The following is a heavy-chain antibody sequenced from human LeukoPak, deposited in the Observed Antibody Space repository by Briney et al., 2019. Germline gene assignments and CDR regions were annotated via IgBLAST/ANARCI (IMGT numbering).Heavy chain of an antibody. Sequence: GASVKVSCKASGYSFTKYPLHWVRQAPGQGLEWMGGIIPIFGTANYAQKFQGRVTITADESTSTAYMELSSLRSEDTAVYYCASTIDWGQGTLVTVSS. CDR1: GYSFTKYP. CDR2: IIPIFGTA. V-gene: IGHV1-69*13. CDR3: ASTID. J-gene: IGHJ4*02.